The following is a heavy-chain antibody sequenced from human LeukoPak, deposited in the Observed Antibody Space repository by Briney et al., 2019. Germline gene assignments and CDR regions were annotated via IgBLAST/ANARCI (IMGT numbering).Heavy chain of an antibody. CDR2: ISWNSGSI. CDR1: GFTFSSYW. Sequence: GGSLRLSCAASGFTFSSYWMHWVRQAPGKGLEWVSGISWNSGSIAYADSVKGRFSISRDNPKNSLYLQMNSLRVEDTALYYCAKDDGDYVIDYWGQGTLVTVSS. CDR3: AKDDGDYVIDY. D-gene: IGHD4-17*01. J-gene: IGHJ4*02. V-gene: IGHV3-9*01.